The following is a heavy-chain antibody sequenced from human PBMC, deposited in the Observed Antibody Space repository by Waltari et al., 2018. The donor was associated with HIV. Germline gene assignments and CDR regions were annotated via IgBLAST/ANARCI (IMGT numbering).Heavy chain of an antibody. CDR3: ARDWGSLRDDYYYYGMDV. D-gene: IGHD3-16*01. CDR2: ISNDGSNK. V-gene: IGHV3-30*04. J-gene: IGHJ6*02. CDR1: GLTFRSYA. Sequence: QAQLVESGGGVVQPGRSLRLSCAASGLTFRSYAMHWVRQAPGKGLEWVAVISNDGSNKYYADSVKGRFTISRDNSKNTLYLQMNSLRAEDTAVYYCARDWGSLRDDYYYYGMDVWGQGTTVTVSS.